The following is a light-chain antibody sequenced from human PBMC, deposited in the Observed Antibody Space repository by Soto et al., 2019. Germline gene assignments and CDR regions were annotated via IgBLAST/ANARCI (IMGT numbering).Light chain of an antibody. CDR2: GAS. CDR1: QSVSTN. J-gene: IGKJ4*01. Sequence: EVVMTQSPATLSVSPGEGATLSCRASQSVSTNLAWYLQKPGQAPRLLIYGASTWTTGIPARFSGSGSGTDFTLTISSLQSEDFGIYYCQQYNIWPPLTFGGGTKVEIK. V-gene: IGKV3-15*01. CDR3: QQYNIWPPLT.